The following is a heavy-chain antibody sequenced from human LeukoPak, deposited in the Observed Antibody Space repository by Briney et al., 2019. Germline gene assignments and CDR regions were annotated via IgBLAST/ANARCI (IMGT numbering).Heavy chain of an antibody. V-gene: IGHV3-23*01. J-gene: IGHJ4*02. CDR2: LSGSGGST. Sequence: GGSLRLSCAASGFTFSSYAMSWVRQAPGKGLEWVSALSGSGGSTYYADSVKGRFTISRDNSKNTLYLQMNSLRAEDTAVYYCAKAGRSGSYYNVLDYWGQGTLVTVSS. CDR3: AKAGRSGSYYNVLDY. CDR1: GFTFSSYA. D-gene: IGHD3-10*01.